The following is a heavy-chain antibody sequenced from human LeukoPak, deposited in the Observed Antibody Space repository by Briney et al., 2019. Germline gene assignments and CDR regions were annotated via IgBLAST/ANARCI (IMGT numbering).Heavy chain of an antibody. J-gene: IGHJ4*02. V-gene: IGHV3-21*01. D-gene: IGHD2-2*01. CDR3: ARDPTADDY. CDR1: GFTFSNYA. Sequence: GGSLRPSCKASGFTFSNYAMNWVRQAPGKGLEWVSSITSVSSYKYYADSVKGRFTISRDNAKNSLFLQVNSLRAEDTAIYYCARDPTADDYWGQGTLVTVSS. CDR2: ITSVSSYK.